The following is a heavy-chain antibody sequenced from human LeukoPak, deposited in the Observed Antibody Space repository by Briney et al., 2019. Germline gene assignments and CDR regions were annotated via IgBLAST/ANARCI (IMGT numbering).Heavy chain of an antibody. CDR1: GYTFTGYY. CDR2: INPNSGGT. J-gene: IGHJ3*02. D-gene: IGHD1-14*01. V-gene: IGHV1-2*02. CDR3: ARVGASTTNAFDI. Sequence: ASVKVSCKASGYTFTGYYMHWVRQAPGQGLEWMGWINPNSGGTNYAQKLQGRVTMTTDTSTSTAYMELRSLRSDDTAVYYCARVGASTTNAFDIWGQGTMVTVSS.